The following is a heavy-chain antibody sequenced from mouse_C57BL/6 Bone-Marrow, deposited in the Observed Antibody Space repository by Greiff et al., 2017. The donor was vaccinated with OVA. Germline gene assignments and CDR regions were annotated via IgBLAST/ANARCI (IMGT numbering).Heavy chain of an antibody. Sequence: EVQLQESGAELVKPGASVKLSCTASGFNIKDYYMHWVKQRTEQGLEWIGRIDPEDGETKYAPKFQGKATITADTSSNTAYLQLSSLTSEDTAVYYCAPHYYGSSYDYAMDYWGQGTSVTVSS. CDR3: APHYYGSSYDYAMDY. D-gene: IGHD1-1*01. J-gene: IGHJ4*01. V-gene: IGHV14-2*01. CDR2: IDPEDGET. CDR1: GFNIKDYY.